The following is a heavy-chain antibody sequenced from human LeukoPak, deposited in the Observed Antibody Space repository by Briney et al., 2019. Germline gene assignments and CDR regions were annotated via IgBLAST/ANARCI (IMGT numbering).Heavy chain of an antibody. CDR2: IYYSGST. D-gene: IGHD3-22*01. Sequence: SETLSLTCTVSGGSISSYYWSWIRQPPGKGLEWIGYIYYSGSTNYNPSLKSRVTISVDTSKNQFSLKLSSVTAADTAVYYCARVPTHYYDSSGFDYWGQGTLVTVSS. V-gene: IGHV4-59*01. J-gene: IGHJ4*02. CDR3: ARVPTHYYDSSGFDY. CDR1: GGSISSYY.